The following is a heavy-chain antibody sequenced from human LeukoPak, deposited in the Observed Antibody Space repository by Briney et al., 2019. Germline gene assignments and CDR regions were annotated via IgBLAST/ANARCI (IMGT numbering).Heavy chain of an antibody. CDR2: IKEDGSET. V-gene: IGHV3-7*01. CDR3: ATLPSGCTNGVCYLDY. J-gene: IGHJ4*02. D-gene: IGHD2-8*01. CDR1: GFTFSSDW. Sequence: PGGSLRLSCAASGFTFSSDWMSWVRQAPGKGVEWAANIKEDGSETYYVDSVKGRFTISRDNGKNSLYLQMNSLRVEDTALYYCATLPSGCTNGVCYLDYWGQGTLVTVSS.